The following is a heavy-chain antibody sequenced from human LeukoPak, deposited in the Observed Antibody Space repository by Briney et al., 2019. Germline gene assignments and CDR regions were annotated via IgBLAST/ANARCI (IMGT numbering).Heavy chain of an antibody. J-gene: IGHJ2*01. V-gene: IGHV4-59*01. Sequence: SETLSLTCILSAGSLSRFNWNWIRQPPGKVREWIGYMYNSGSTNNNPSLKSRVSISVDKSKNQCSLMLSSVTAADTAVYYCAKESNSSDNWYFDLCGRNTLFTVSS. D-gene: IGHD2/OR15-2a*01. CDR2: MYNSGST. CDR3: AKESNSSDNWYFDL. CDR1: AGSLSRFN.